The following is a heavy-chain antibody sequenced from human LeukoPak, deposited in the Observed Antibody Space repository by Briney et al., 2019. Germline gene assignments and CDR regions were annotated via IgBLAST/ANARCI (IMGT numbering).Heavy chain of an antibody. Sequence: PSQTLSLTCTVSGGSISSGGYYWSWIRQHPGKGLEWIGYIYYSGSTFYNPSLKGRVTISLDTSKNQFSLKLSSVTAADTAVYYCARIQGIVVVPAAGSTPSGMDVWGQGTTVTVSS. CDR1: GGSISSGGYY. V-gene: IGHV4-31*03. CDR2: IYYSGST. D-gene: IGHD2-2*01. J-gene: IGHJ6*02. CDR3: ARIQGIVVVPAAGSTPSGMDV.